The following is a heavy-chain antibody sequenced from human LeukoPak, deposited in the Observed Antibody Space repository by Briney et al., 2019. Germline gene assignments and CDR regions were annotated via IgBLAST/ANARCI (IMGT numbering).Heavy chain of an antibody. CDR1: GYNFPNYY. CDR2: IFPADSDT. Sequence: GESLKISCKGSGYNFPNYYIGWVRQMPGKGLEWMGVIFPADSDTTYSPSFQGHVTISADKSINTAYLEWSSLKASDTAMYYCAGVDTAMAIDYWGQGTLVTVSS. V-gene: IGHV5-51*01. J-gene: IGHJ4*02. CDR3: AGVDTAMAIDY. D-gene: IGHD5-18*01.